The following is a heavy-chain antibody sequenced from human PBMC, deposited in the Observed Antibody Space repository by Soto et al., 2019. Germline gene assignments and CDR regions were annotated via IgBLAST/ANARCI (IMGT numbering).Heavy chain of an antibody. V-gene: IGHV3-73*01. Sequence: EVQLVESGGGLVQPGGSLKLSCAASGLTFSGSAMHWVRQASGKGLEWVGSIRSKANSYATEYVASVKGRFTISRDDSKNTAYLQMNSLKTEDTAVYYCTRHADLGYCSSTSCYDFDYWGQGTLVTVSS. CDR1: GLTFSGSA. CDR2: IRSKANSYAT. J-gene: IGHJ4*02. D-gene: IGHD2-2*01. CDR3: TRHADLGYCSSTSCYDFDY.